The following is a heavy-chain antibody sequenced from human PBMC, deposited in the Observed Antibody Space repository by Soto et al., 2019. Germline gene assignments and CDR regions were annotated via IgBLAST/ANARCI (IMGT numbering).Heavy chain of an antibody. D-gene: IGHD3-10*01. Sequence: KTSETLSLTCTVSGGSISSYYWSWIRQPPGKGLDYIGYIHYSGSTNYNPSLKSRVTISLDTSKNQFSLKLSSVTAADTAVYYCARPQGPMVRGNCWFDPWGQGTLVTVSS. V-gene: IGHV4-59*08. CDR3: ARPQGPMVRGNCWFDP. CDR2: IHYSGST. J-gene: IGHJ5*02. CDR1: GGSISSYY.